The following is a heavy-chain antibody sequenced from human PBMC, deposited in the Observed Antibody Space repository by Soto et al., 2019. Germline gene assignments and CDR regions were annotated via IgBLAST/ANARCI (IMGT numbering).Heavy chain of an antibody. D-gene: IGHD3-22*01. Sequence: GWSLRLSCAASGFSVSTYYMSLVRQAPGKGLEWVSVIYTGYSTYYADSVKGRFTLSRDNSKNTVYLQMNSLRAEDTAVYYCARSFYYDSGGYIGIHDWFELWGQGNLV. V-gene: IGHV3-53*01. J-gene: IGHJ5*02. CDR3: ARSFYYDSGGYIGIHDWFEL. CDR1: GFSVSTYY. CDR2: IYTGYST.